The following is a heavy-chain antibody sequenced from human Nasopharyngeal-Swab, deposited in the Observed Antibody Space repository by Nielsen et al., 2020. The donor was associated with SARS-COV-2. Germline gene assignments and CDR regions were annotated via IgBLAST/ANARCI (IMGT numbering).Heavy chain of an antibody. D-gene: IGHD2-2*01. CDR1: GYTFVSSW. J-gene: IGHJ4*02. CDR3: ARWVVDCSSTSCHYYFDY. Sequence: GESLKISCGGSGYTFVSSWIAWVRQMPGKGLEWMCMIYPGDSETRYSPSLQGQVTISADKSSNTAYLQWSSLRASDTAMYYCARWVVDCSSTSCHYYFDYWGQGTLVTVSS. V-gene: IGHV5-51*01. CDR2: IYPGDSET.